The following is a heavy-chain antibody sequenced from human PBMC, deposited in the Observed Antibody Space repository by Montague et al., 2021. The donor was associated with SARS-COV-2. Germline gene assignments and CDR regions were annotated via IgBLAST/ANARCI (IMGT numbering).Heavy chain of an antibody. Sequence: SETLSLTCSVSGVSISSGSYYWSWIRQPPGKGLEWIGYIYYTGSRKYNSSLKSRLTISVDTSKNQFSLKLSSVTAADTAVYYCARHARGEGYTSWFDSWGQGTLVTVSS. J-gene: IGHJ5*01. CDR3: ARHARGEGYTSWFDS. V-gene: IGHV4-61*01. D-gene: IGHD5-24*01. CDR1: GVSISSGSYY. CDR2: IYYTGSR.